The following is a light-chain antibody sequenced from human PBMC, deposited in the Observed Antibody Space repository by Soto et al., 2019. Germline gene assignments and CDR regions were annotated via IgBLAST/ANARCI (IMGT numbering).Light chain of an antibody. J-gene: IGLJ2*01. CDR3: SSYTSSSTGV. CDR1: SSDAGGYNY. CDR2: EVS. V-gene: IGLV2-14*01. Sequence: QSALTQPASVSGSPGQSITISCTGTSSDAGGYNYVSWYQQHPGKAPKLMIYEVSNRPSGVSNRFSGSKSGNTASLTISGLQAEDEADYYCSSYTSSSTGVFGGGTQLTVL.